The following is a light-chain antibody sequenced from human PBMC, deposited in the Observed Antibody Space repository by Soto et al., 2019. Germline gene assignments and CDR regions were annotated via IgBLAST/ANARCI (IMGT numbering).Light chain of an antibody. CDR2: AAS. CDR3: QQAYSFPIT. Sequence: DIQVTQSPSSLSASVGERVTITCRASQDIAAYLAWYQHKPGRAPELLIHAASSLQSGVPSRFSGSGSGTDFTLTINSLQPEDFATYYCQQAYSFPITFGQGTRLEI. V-gene: IGKV1D-12*01. J-gene: IGKJ5*01. CDR1: QDIAAY.